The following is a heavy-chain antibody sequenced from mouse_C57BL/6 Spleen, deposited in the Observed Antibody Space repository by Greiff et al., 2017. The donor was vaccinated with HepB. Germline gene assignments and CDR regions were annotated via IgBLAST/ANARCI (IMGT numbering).Heavy chain of an antibody. CDR3: TSIAPYAMDY. J-gene: IGHJ4*01. CDR2: IYPGNSNT. Sequence: VQLQQSGTVLARPGASVKMSCKTSGYTFTSYWMHWVKQRPGQGLEWIGAIYPGNSNTSYNQKFKGKAKLTAVTSASTAYMELSSLTYEDSAVYYCTSIAPYAMDYWGQGTSVTVSS. CDR1: GYTFTSYW. V-gene: IGHV1-5*01.